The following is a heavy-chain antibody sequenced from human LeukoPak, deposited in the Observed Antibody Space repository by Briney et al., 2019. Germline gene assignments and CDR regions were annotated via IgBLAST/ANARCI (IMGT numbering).Heavy chain of an antibody. Sequence: PGGSLRLSCVATGFTFSSYSMNWVRQPPGKGLEWVSSISSSSSYIYYAGSVKGRFTISRDNAKNSLYLQMNSLRAEDTAVYYCSQQLVSYDYYGMDVWGQGTTVTVSS. V-gene: IGHV3-21*01. CDR2: ISSSSSYI. D-gene: IGHD6-13*01. CDR3: SQQLVSYDYYGMDV. CDR1: GFTFSSYS. J-gene: IGHJ6*02.